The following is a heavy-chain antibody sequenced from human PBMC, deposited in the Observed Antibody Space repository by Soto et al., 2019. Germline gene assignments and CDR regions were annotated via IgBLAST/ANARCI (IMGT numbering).Heavy chain of an antibody. V-gene: IGHV3-30*18. Sequence: QVQLVESGGGVVQPGRSLRLSCAASGYTFSRHGMHWVRQAPGKGLEWVAVISYDGSKKYYEDSVKGRFTISRENSKNPLYLQVNSLRAEDTAVYYCAKDRVESGLGEVDYWGQGTLVTVSS. J-gene: IGHJ4*02. CDR3: AKDRVESGLGEVDY. CDR1: GYTFSRHG. CDR2: ISYDGSKK. D-gene: IGHD3-16*01.